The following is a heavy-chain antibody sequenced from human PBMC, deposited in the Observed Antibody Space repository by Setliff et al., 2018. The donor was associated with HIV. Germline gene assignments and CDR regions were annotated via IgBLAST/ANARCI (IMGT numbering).Heavy chain of an antibody. Sequence: SVKVSCKASGGPFTSSSIGWVRQAPGQGLEWMGRIIPILGVPRYAQKFQGRVTITADKSTSTSYMHLSSLRAEDTAVYYCAKDLVYYDSSGDLDYWGQGTLVTVSS. J-gene: IGHJ4*02. CDR3: AKDLVYYDSSGDLDY. CDR2: IIPILGVP. D-gene: IGHD3-22*01. V-gene: IGHV1-69*04. CDR1: GGPFTSSS.